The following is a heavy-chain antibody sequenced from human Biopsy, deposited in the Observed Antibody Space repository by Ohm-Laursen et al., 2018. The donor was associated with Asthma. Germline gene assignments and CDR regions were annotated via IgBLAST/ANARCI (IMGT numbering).Heavy chain of an antibody. J-gene: IGHJ6*02. V-gene: IGHV3-33*08. D-gene: IGHD5-12*01. CDR3: ARDIVATMIGYYYYGMDV. CDR2: IWYDGGNK. Sequence: SLRLSCAATGLTFRSYAMHWVRQAPGKGLEWVAVIWYDGGNKYYADSVKGRFIISRDNSKNTLYLQMNSLRAEDTAVYYCARDIVATMIGYYYYGMDVWGQGTTVTVSS. CDR1: GLTFRSYA.